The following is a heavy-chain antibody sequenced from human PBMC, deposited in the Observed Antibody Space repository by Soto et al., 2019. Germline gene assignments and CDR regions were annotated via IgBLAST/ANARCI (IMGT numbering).Heavy chain of an antibody. V-gene: IGHV3-21*01. Sequence: GGSLRLSCAASGFTFTRYSMYWVRQAPGKGLEWVSSISSTTNYIYYADSMKGRFTVSRDNAKNSVYLDMNSLSAEDTAVYYCARESEDLTSNFDYWGQGTLVTVSS. CDR1: GFTFTRYS. J-gene: IGHJ4*02. CDR2: ISSTTNYI. CDR3: ARESEDLTSNFDY.